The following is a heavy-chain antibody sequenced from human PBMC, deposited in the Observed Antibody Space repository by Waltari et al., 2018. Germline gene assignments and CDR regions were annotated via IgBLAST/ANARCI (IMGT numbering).Heavy chain of an antibody. CDR1: GYSISSGYY. CDR2: IYHSGST. J-gene: IGHJ4*02. CDR3: ARQYWDRLAATVYYFDY. Sequence: QVQLQESGPGLVKPSETLSLTCAVSGYSISSGYYWGWIRQPPGKGLEWVGSIYHSGSTSSTPSLTSLVTISGDTSKNQFSLKLSSVTAADTAVYYCARQYWDRLAATVYYFDYWGQGTLVTVSS. V-gene: IGHV4-38-2*01. D-gene: IGHD2-15*01.